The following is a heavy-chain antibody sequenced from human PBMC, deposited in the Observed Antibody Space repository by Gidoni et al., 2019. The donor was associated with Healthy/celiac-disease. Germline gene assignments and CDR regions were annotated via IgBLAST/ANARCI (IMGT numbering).Heavy chain of an antibody. CDR3: ARDPHYGSGSYGVNY. D-gene: IGHD3-10*01. V-gene: IGHV3-21*01. Sequence: EVQLVESGGGLVKPGGSLRLSCAASGFTFSSYSMNWVRQAPGKGLEWVSSISSSSSYIYYADSVKGRFTISRDNAKNSLYLQMNSLRAEDTAVYYCARDPHYGSGSYGVNYWGQGTLVTVSS. CDR1: GFTFSSYS. CDR2: ISSSSSYI. J-gene: IGHJ4*02.